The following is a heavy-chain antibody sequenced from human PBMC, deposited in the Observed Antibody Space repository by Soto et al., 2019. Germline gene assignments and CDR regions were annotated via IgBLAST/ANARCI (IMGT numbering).Heavy chain of an antibody. CDR1: GYSFTVCW. V-gene: IGHV5-10-1*01. D-gene: IGHD3-10*01. J-gene: IGHJ4*02. Sequence: GESLEISWKCSGYSFTVCWISWVRQMPGKGLDWMGRIHPSDSYTNYSPSFQGHVTISADKSISTAYLQWISLKASDTATYYCARHEGYVYNGSEYWGQATLVTVSS. CDR2: IHPSDSYT. CDR3: ARHEGYVYNGSEY.